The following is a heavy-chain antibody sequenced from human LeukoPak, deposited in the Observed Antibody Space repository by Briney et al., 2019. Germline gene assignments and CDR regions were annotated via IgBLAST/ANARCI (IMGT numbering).Heavy chain of an antibody. V-gene: IGHV4-59*08. J-gene: IGHJ6*03. CDR1: VGSLSSYY. Sequence: SETLSLTCTVSVGSLSSYYWRWIREPPARGRVWVGYIYYSGSTNYNPSLKSQVTISVDTSKNQFSLKLSSVTAADTAVYYCARGAAGGTPGVYYYYYMDVWGKGTTVTAS. D-gene: IGHD1-7*01. CDR2: IYYSGST. CDR3: ARGAAGGTPGVYYYYYMDV.